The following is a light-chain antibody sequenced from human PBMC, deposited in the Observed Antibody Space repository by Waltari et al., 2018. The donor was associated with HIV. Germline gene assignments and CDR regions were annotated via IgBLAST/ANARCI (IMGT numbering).Light chain of an antibody. CDR2: RKD. J-gene: IGLJ3*02. CDR3: AAWDHHLNGWV. CDR1: SSNIGSNT. Sequence: QSVLTQPPSASGTPGQRVTISCSGSSSNIGSNTVNWYQHLPGTAPKLHLYRKDPRPAWVPCPFSGSKSCTSASLAISGLQSGDEADYYCAAWDHHLNGWVFGGGTKLTVL. V-gene: IGLV1-44*01.